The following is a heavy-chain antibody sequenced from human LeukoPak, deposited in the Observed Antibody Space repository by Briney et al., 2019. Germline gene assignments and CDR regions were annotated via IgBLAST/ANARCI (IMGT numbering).Heavy chain of an antibody. CDR3: AKSMEWLLFLSHFDY. V-gene: IGHV3-23*01. J-gene: IGHJ4*02. D-gene: IGHD3-3*01. Sequence: GGSLRLSCAASGFTFSSYAMSWVRQAPGKGLEWVSAISGSGGSTYHADSVKGRFTISRDNSKNTLYLQMNSLRAEDTAVYYCAKSMEWLLFLSHFDYWGQGTLVTVSS. CDR2: ISGSGGST. CDR1: GFTFSSYA.